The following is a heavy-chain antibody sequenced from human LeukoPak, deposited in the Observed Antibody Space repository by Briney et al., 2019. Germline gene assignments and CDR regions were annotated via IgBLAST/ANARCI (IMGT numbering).Heavy chain of an antibody. V-gene: IGHV5-51*01. CDR2: IYPGDSDT. CDR1: GYNFANYW. Sequence: GESLKISCKASGYNFANYWIGWVRQMPGKGLEWMGIIYPGDSDTRYNPSFQGQVIISADKSISTAYLQWSSLKASDTAMYYCARHASPYSSNYYFDYWGQGALVTVSS. CDR3: ARHASPYSSNYYFDY. D-gene: IGHD6-13*01. J-gene: IGHJ4*02.